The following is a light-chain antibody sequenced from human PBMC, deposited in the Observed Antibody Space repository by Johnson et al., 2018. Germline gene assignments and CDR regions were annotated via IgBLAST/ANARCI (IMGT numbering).Light chain of an antibody. CDR3: GTWDSSLSAGNV. CDR2: ENN. J-gene: IGLJ1*01. Sequence: QSVLTQPPSVSAAPGQKVTISCSGSSSNIGNNSVSWYQQLPGTAPKLLIYENNKRPSGIPDRFSGSKSGTSATLGITGLQTGDEADYYCGTWDSSLSAGNVFGTGTKVTVL. V-gene: IGLV1-51*02. CDR1: SSNIGNNS.